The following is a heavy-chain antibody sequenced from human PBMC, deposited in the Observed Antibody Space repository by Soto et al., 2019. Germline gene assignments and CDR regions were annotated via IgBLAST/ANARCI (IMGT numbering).Heavy chain of an antibody. J-gene: IGHJ4*02. CDR3: ARVKVTIFGVVIIRVDGFDY. D-gene: IGHD3-3*01. CDR2: MNPNSGNT. Sequence: ASVKVSCKASGYTFTSYDINWVRQATGQGLEWMGWMNPNSGNTGYAQKFQGRVTMTRNTSISTAYMELSSLRSEDTAVYYCARVKVTIFGVVIIRVDGFDYWGQGTLVTVSS. V-gene: IGHV1-8*01. CDR1: GYTFTSYD.